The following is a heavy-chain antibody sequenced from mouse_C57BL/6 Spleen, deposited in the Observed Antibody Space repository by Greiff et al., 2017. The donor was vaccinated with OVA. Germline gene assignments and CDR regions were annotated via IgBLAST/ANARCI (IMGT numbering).Heavy chain of an antibody. CDR1: GYTFTDHT. J-gene: IGHJ3*01. Sequence: VQLQQSDAELVKPGASVKISCKVSGYTFTDHTIHWMKQRPEQGLEWIGYIYPRDGSTKYNEKFKGKATLTADKSSSTAYMQLNSLTSEDSAVYVCARTYYGSIPWFADWGQGTLVTVSA. CDR2: IYPRDGST. D-gene: IGHD1-1*01. V-gene: IGHV1-78*01. CDR3: ARTYYGSIPWFAD.